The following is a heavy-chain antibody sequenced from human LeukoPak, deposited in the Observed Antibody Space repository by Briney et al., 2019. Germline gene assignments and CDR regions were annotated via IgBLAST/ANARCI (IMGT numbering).Heavy chain of an antibody. CDR2: ISYDGIKK. CDR3: AKASNVVPTPTFDY. D-gene: IGHD2-21*01. Sequence: GGSLRLSCTASGFTFGDYAMSWVRQAPGKGLEWVAAISYDGIKKYYPDSVKGRFTISRDNSKNTLYLQMNSLRAEDTAVYYCAKASNVVPTPTFDYWGQGTLVTVSS. CDR1: GFTFGDYA. J-gene: IGHJ4*02. V-gene: IGHV3-30*04.